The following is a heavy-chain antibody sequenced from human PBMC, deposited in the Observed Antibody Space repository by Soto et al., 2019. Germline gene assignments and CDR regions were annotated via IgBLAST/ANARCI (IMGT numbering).Heavy chain of an antibody. CDR1: GGSISSSNW. Sequence: QVQLQESGPGLVKPSGTLSLTCAVSGGSISSSNWWSWVRQPPGKGLEWIGEIYHSGSTNYNPSLKSRVPRSVDKSKNQLSLKLSSVTAADTAVYYCARDYMVRGVMRWFDPWGQGTLVTVSS. CDR2: IYHSGST. V-gene: IGHV4-4*02. D-gene: IGHD3-10*01. CDR3: ARDYMVRGVMRWFDP. J-gene: IGHJ5*02.